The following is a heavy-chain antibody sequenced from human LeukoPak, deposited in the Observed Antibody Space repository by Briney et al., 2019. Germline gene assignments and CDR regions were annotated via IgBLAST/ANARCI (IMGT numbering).Heavy chain of an antibody. CDR2: FAPEDGET. CDR3: ATGTVGSWFMFDY. D-gene: IGHD6-13*01. J-gene: IGHJ4*02. V-gene: IGHV1-24*01. CDR1: RYTPTALS. Sequence: ASAKVSPAVSRYTPTALSMHTVPQAPGTGREWLGVFAPEDGETIYAQKFQGRVTMTAVTSTDTAYMELSSLRSEDTAVYYCATGTVGSWFMFDYWGQGTLVTVSS.